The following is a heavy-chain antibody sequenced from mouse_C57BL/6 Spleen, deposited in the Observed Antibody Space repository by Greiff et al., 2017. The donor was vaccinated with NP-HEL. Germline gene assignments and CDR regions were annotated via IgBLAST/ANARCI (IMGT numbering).Heavy chain of an antibody. CDR1: GYAFSSYW. CDR2: IYPGDGDT. CDR3: AREGGRGDFDY. D-gene: IGHD3-3*01. J-gene: IGHJ2*01. Sequence: LQESGAELVKPGASVKISCKASGYAFSSYWMNWVKQRPGKGLEWIGQIYPGDGDTNYNGKFKGKAILTADKSSSTAYMQLSSLTSEDSAVYFCAREGGRGDFDYWGQGTTLTVSS. V-gene: IGHV1-80*01.